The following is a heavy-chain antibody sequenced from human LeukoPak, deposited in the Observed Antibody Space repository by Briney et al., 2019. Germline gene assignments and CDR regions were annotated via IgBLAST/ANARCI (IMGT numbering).Heavy chain of an antibody. CDR3: ARRLRRNYFDY. CDR1: GFTFNNYG. J-gene: IGHJ4*02. V-gene: IGHV3-21*04. CDR2: ISSSSTYI. Sequence: PGGSLRLSCAASGFTFNNYGMNWVRQAPGKGLEWISSISSSSTYIYYADSVQGRFTISRDNAKNSLYLQMNSLRAEDTAVYYCARRLRRNYFDYWGQGTLVTVSS. D-gene: IGHD4-17*01.